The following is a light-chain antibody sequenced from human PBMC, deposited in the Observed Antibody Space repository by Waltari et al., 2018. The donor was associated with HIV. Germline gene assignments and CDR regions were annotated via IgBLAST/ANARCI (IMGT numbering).Light chain of an antibody. CDR2: GKN. CDR1: TSNIGRNT. CDR3: ASWDDSLNGPV. J-gene: IGLJ2*01. V-gene: IGLV1-44*01. Sequence: QSVLTQPPSASGTPEQRVTISCSGSTSNIGRNTVSWFQQFPGTAPKVLIYGKNQRPSGVPDRFSGYKSGTSASLAISGLQSEDEADYYCASWDDSLNGPVFGGGTKLTVV.